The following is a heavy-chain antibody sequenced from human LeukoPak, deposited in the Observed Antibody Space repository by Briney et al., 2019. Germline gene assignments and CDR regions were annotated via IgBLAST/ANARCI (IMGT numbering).Heavy chain of an antibody. V-gene: IGHV5-51*01. CDR1: GYRYISHW. Sequence: GESLKISWKGSGYRYISHWIGWVRQVPGKGLEWVGIIYPGDSNARYSPSFQGQVTISADKSISTAYLQWSSLKASDTAIYFCARHVGFCSSTSCYPFYDYWGQGTLVTVSS. CDR2: IYPGDSNA. J-gene: IGHJ4*02. CDR3: ARHVGFCSSTSCYPFYDY. D-gene: IGHD2-2*01.